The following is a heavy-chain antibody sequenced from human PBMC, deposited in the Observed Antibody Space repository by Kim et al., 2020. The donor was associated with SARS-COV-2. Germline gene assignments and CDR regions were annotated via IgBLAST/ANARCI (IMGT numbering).Heavy chain of an antibody. D-gene: IGHD3-22*01. CDR1: GGTFGTYP. CDR2: ITPFFDTT. CDR3: ASRFFDSIGNYHDF. V-gene: IGHV1-69*13. Sequence: SVKVSCKASGGTFGTYPISWVRQAPGQGLEWMGGITPFFDTTNYAPKFQGRVTMTAADSTRTTYMELSSLKSGDTAVYFCASRFFDSIGNYHDFWGQGT. J-gene: IGHJ4*02.